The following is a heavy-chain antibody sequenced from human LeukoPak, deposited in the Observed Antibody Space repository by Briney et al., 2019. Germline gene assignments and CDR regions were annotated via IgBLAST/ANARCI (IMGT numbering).Heavy chain of an antibody. J-gene: IGHJ4*02. CDR2: ISGSGGST. D-gene: IGHD2-21*02. Sequence: QAGGSLRLSCAASGFTFSSYGMHWVRQAPGKGLEWVSAISGSGGSTYYADSVKGRFTISRDNSKNTLYLQMNSLRAEDTAVYYCAKGQVVTAIGLDYWGQGTLVTVSS. V-gene: IGHV3-23*01. CDR1: GFTFSSYG. CDR3: AKGQVVTAIGLDY.